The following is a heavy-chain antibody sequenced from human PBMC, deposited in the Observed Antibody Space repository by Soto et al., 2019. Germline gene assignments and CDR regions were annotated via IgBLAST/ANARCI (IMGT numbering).Heavy chain of an antibody. CDR1: GFTFSSYG. Sequence: QVQLVESGGGVVQPGRSLRLSCAASGFTFSSYGMHWVRQAPGKGLEWVAVISYDGSNKYYADSVKGRFTISRDNSKNTLYLQMNSLRAEDTAVYYCAKSPSYPVHFDYWGQGTLATVSS. CDR2: ISYDGSNK. CDR3: AKSPSYPVHFDY. J-gene: IGHJ4*02. V-gene: IGHV3-30*18. D-gene: IGHD1-26*01.